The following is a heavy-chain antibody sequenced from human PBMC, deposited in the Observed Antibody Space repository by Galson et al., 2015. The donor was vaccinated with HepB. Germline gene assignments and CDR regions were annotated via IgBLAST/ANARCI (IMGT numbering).Heavy chain of an antibody. CDR2: IYHSGST. CDR3: ARWSAAGLN. J-gene: IGHJ4*02. D-gene: IGHD6-13*01. CDR1: GDSISSNY. Sequence: SETLSLTCTVSGDSISSNYWTWIRQPPRKRLEWIGYIYHSGSTQNNHSLRRRVPTSIDANKNQFSLKLSSVTAADTAVYYCARWSAAGLNWGQGTLVTVSS. V-gene: IGHV4-59*12.